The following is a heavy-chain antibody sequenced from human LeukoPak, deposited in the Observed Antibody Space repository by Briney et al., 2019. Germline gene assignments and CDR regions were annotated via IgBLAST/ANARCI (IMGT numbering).Heavy chain of an antibody. Sequence: ASVKVSCKASGYTFASYDINWVRQATGQGLEWMGWMNPNSGNTGYAQKFQGRVTMTRNTSISTAYMELSSLRSEDSAVYYCSRGRSYYMDVWGKGTTVTVSS. CDR1: GYTFASYD. CDR2: MNPNSGNT. V-gene: IGHV1-8*01. J-gene: IGHJ6*03. CDR3: SRGRSYYMDV.